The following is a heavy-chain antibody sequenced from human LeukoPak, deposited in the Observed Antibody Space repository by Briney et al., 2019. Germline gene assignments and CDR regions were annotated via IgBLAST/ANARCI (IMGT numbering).Heavy chain of an antibody. CDR2: INHSGST. V-gene: IGHV4-34*01. Sequence: KSSETLSLTCAVYGGSFSGYYWSWIRQPPGKGLEWIGEINHSGSTNYNPSLKSRVTISVDTSKNQFSLKLSSVTAADAAEYYCASTVSRGSFVSLPIDYWGQGTLVTVSS. D-gene: IGHD4-17*01. J-gene: IGHJ4*02. CDR1: GGSFSGYY. CDR3: ASTVSRGSFVSLPIDY.